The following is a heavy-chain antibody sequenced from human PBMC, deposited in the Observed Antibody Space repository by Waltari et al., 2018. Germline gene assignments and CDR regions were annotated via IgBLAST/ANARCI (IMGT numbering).Heavy chain of an antibody. D-gene: IGHD1-1*01. Sequence: EVQLLESGGVLVQPGGSLRLSCEASAFTFSTYAMSWVRQAPGGGLVCVSGISKSGGRTFYGVSVNGRLTTSRDNASDTLNLQMTDLRAEDTAVYYCAEVEQYNYGREQYYFDSWGQGTLVTVSS. CDR3: AEVEQYNYGREQYYFDS. CDR1: AFTFSTYA. V-gene: IGHV3-23*01. CDR2: ISKSGGRT. J-gene: IGHJ4*02.